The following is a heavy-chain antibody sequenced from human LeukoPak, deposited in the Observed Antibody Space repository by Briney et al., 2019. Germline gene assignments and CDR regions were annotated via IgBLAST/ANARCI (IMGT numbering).Heavy chain of an antibody. J-gene: IGHJ4*02. CDR1: GGSISSYY. V-gene: IGHV4-59*01. CDR3: ARGTYGSSWQLEHFDY. D-gene: IGHD6-13*01. CDR2: IYYSGST. Sequence: SETLSLTCTVSGGSISSYYWSWIRQPPGKGLEWIGYIYYSGSTNYNPSLKSRVTISVDTSKDQFSLKLSSLTAADTAVYYCARGTYGSSWQLEHFDYWGQGTLVTVSS.